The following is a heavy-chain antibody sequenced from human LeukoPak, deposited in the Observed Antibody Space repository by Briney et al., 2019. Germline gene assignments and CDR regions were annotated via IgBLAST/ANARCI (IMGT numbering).Heavy chain of an antibody. CDR1: GFIFSDYY. CDR2: ISGSGGST. J-gene: IGHJ4*02. V-gene: IGHV3-23*01. CDR3: ATDHITMIVAYFDY. Sequence: GGSLRLSCAASGFIFSDYYMSWIRQAPGKGLEWVSAISGSGGSTYYADSVKGRFTISRDNSKNTLYLQTNSLRAEDTAVYYCATDHITMIVAYFDYWGQGTLVTVSS. D-gene: IGHD3-22*01.